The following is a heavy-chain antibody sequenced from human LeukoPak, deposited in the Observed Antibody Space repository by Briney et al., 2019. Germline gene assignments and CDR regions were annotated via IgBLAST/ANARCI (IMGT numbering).Heavy chain of an antibody. Sequence: GGSLRLSCAASGFTFSSYAMSWVRQTPGKGLEWVSAISGSGGSTYYADSVKGRSTISRDNSKNTLYLQMNSLRAEDTAVYYCAKVGVYDSSGYYSVNDAFDIWGQGTMVTVSS. CDR2: ISGSGGST. CDR3: AKVGVYDSSGYYSVNDAFDI. D-gene: IGHD3-22*01. V-gene: IGHV3-23*01. CDR1: GFTFSSYA. J-gene: IGHJ3*02.